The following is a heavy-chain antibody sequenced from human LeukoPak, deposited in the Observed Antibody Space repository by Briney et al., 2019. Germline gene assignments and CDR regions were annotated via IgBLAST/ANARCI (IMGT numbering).Heavy chain of an antibody. CDR2: ISSSGSTI. Sequence: GGSLRLSCAASGLTFSDYYMSWIRQAPGKGLEWVSYISSSGSTIYYADSVKGRFTISRDNAKNSLYLQMNSLRAEDTAVYYCARDSPYVWGSYRHSDYWGQGTLVTVSS. D-gene: IGHD3-16*02. CDR1: GLTFSDYY. CDR3: ARDSPYVWGSYRHSDY. V-gene: IGHV3-11*04. J-gene: IGHJ4*02.